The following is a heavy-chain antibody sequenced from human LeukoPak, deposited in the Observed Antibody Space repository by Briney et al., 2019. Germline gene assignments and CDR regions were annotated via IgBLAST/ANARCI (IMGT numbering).Heavy chain of an antibody. CDR2: ISSSGSTI. Sequence: PGGSLRLSCAASGFTFSDYYMSWIRQAPGKGLEWVSYISSSGSTIYYADSVKGRFTISRDNAKNSLYLQMNSLRAEDTAVYYCARDVRGYSYGQRVYYFDYWGQGTLVTVPS. J-gene: IGHJ4*02. CDR1: GFTFSDYY. D-gene: IGHD5-18*01. V-gene: IGHV3-11*01. CDR3: ARDVRGYSYGQRVYYFDY.